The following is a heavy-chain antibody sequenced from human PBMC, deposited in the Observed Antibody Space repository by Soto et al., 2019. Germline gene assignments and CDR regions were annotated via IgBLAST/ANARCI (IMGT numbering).Heavy chain of an antibody. CDR1: GFTFSSYA. D-gene: IGHD3-10*01. CDR2: ISGSGGST. V-gene: IGHV3-23*01. Sequence: PGGSLRLSCAASGFTFSSYAMSWVRQAPGKGLEWVSAISGSGGSTYYADSVKGRFTISRDNSKNTLYLQMNSLRAADTAVYYCAKDPDYYGSGSYYKRTLDWGQGTLVTVSS. J-gene: IGHJ4*02. CDR3: AKDPDYYGSGSYYKRTLD.